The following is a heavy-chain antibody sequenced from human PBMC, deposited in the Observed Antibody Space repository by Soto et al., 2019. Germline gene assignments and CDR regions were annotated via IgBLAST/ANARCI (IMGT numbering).Heavy chain of an antibody. CDR1: GFTFSSYW. D-gene: IGHD3-22*01. CDR2: INSDGSRT. Sequence: HPGGSLRLSCAASGFTFSSYWMHWVRQAPGKGLVWVSRINSDGSRTSYADSAKGRFTISRDNAKNTVYLQMNSLRAEDTAVYYCARGDGDYYDGNGYLGRHWGQGTLVTVSS. J-gene: IGHJ4*02. V-gene: IGHV3-74*01. CDR3: ARGDGDYYDGNGYLGRH.